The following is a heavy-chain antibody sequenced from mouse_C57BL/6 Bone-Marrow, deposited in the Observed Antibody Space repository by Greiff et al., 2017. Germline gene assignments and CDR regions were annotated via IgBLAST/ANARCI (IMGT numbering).Heavy chain of an antibody. J-gene: IGHJ1*03. Sequence: VQLQQPGAELVKPGASVKMSCKASGYTFTSYWITWVKQRPGQGLEWIGDIYPGSGSTNYNEKFKSKATLTVETSSSTAYMQLSSLTSEDSAVYYSARPYYSNYWYFDVWGTGTTVTVSS. CDR1: GYTFTSYW. D-gene: IGHD2-5*01. CDR2: IYPGSGST. V-gene: IGHV1-55*01. CDR3: ARPYYSNYWYFDV.